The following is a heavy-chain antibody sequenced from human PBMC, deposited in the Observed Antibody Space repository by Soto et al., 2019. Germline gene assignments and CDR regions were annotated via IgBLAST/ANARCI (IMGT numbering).Heavy chain of an antibody. D-gene: IGHD3-9*01. V-gene: IGHV3-23*01. CDR2: ISGSGGST. CDR3: AKDDWEFGHYDILTGYPYYFDY. J-gene: IGHJ4*02. CDR1: GFTFSSYA. Sequence: PGGSLRLSCAASGFTFSSYAMSWVRQAPGKGLEWVSAISGSGGSTYYADSVKGRFTISRDNSKNTLYLQMNSLRAEDTAVYYCAKDDWEFGHYDILTGYPYYFDYWGQGTLVTVSS.